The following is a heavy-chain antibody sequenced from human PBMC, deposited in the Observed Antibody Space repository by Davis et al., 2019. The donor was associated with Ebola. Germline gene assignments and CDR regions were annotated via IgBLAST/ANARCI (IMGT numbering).Heavy chain of an antibody. D-gene: IGHD5/OR15-5a*01. CDR2: ISYSGYT. J-gene: IGHJ5*01. Sequence: SETLSLTCTVSGGSISSYYWSWIRQPPGKGLEWLGYISYSGYTNYNPSLKSRVTISIDTSKKQFSLKVSSVTAADTAVYFCTRSVTSTAWFDSWGQGTPVTVSS. V-gene: IGHV4-59*08. CDR3: TRSVTSTAWFDS. CDR1: GGSISSYY.